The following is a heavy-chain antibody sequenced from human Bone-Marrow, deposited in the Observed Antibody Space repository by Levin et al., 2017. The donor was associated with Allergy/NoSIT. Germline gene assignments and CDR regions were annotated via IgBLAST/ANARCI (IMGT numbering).Heavy chain of an antibody. Sequence: PGGSLRLSCAASGFTFSSYWMSWVRQAPGKGLEWVANIKHDGSGKYYVDSVKGRFTISRDNAKNSLYLQMNSLRAEDTAVYYCARDDWNYGNYYYYGMDVWGQGTTVTVSS. CDR3: ARDDWNYGNYYYYGMDV. J-gene: IGHJ6*02. V-gene: IGHV3-7*01. CDR2: IKHDGSGK. D-gene: IGHD1-7*01. CDR1: GFTFSSYW.